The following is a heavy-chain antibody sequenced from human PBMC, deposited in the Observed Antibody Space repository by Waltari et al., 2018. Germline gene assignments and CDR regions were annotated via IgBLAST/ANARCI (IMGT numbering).Heavy chain of an antibody. CDR2: IYYSGST. D-gene: IGHD5-12*01. J-gene: IGHJ4*02. V-gene: IGHV4-59*01. CDR1: GGSISSYY. CDR3: ARVGDGYNSHYVDY. Sequence: QVQLQESGPGLVKPSETLSLTCTVSGGSISSYYWSWIRQPPGKGLEWIGYIYYSGSTNYNPSLKSRVTISVDTSKNQFSLKLSSVTAADTAVYYCARVGDGYNSHYVDYWGQGTLVTVSS.